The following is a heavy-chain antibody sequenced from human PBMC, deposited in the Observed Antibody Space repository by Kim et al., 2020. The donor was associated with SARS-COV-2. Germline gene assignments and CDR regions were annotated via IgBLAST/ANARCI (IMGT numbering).Heavy chain of an antibody. D-gene: IGHD5-12*01. CDR2: IRSKRDGGIT. J-gene: IGHJ4*02. Sequence: GGSLRLSCVGSGFSFTYAWMSWVRQAPGKGLEWLGRIRSKRDGGITDYAAPVKGRFIISRDDSENTLFLQLNSLKNKDTAVYYCATGQGGYDLPDYWGQG. CDR3: ATGQGGYDLPDY. CDR1: GFSFTYAW. V-gene: IGHV3-15*01.